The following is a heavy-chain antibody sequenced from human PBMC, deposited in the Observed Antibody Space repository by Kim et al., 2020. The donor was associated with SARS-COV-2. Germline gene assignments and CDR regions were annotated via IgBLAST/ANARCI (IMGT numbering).Heavy chain of an antibody. Sequence: SETLSLTCTVSGGSISSYYWSWIRQPPGKGLEWIGYIYYSGSTNYNPSLKSRVTISVDTSKNQFSLKLSSVTAADTAVYYCARWLRWSRGSVMYVWGKGTTVTVSS. CDR3: ARWLRWSRGSVMYV. CDR2: IYYSGST. CDR1: GGSISSYY. V-gene: IGHV4-59*01. J-gene: IGHJ6*04. D-gene: IGHD4-17*01.